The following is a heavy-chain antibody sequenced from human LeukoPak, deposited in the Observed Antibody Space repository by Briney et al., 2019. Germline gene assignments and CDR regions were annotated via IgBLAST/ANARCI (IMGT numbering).Heavy chain of an antibody. D-gene: IGHD6-13*01. Sequence: ASVKVSCKASGYTFTSYGISWVRQAPGQGLEWMGWISAYTGNTNYAQKLQGRVTMTTDTSTSTAYMELRSLRSDDTAVYYCARDRIAAAGTYYYYYMDVWGKGTTVTVSS. CDR3: ARDRIAAAGTYYYYYMDV. CDR1: GYTFTSYG. J-gene: IGHJ6*03. CDR2: ISAYTGNT. V-gene: IGHV1-18*01.